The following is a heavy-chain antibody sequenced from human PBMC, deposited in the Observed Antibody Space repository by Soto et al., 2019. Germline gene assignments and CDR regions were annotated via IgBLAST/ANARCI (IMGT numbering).Heavy chain of an antibody. Sequence: ESGGGLVKPGGSLRLSCAASGFTFSNAWMSWVRQAPGKGLEWVGRIKSKTDGGTTDYAAPVKGRFTISRDDSKNTLYLQMNSLKTEDTAVYYCRVVAATLTWYFDLWGRGTLVTVSS. CDR2: IKSKTDGGTT. J-gene: IGHJ2*01. CDR1: GFTFSNAW. CDR3: RVVAATLTWYFDL. V-gene: IGHV3-15*01. D-gene: IGHD2-15*01.